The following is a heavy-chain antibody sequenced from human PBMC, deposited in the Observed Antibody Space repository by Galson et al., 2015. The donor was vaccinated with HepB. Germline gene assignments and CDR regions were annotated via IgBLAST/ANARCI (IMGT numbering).Heavy chain of an antibody. Sequence: QSGAEVKKPGESLRISCKGSGYSFTSYWISWVRQMPGKGLEWMGRIDPSDSYTNYSPSFQGHVTISADKSISTAYLQWSSLKASDTAMYYCARLEYYYGSGSFYYGMDVWGQGTTVTVSS. CDR2: IDPSDSYT. CDR1: GYSFTSYW. J-gene: IGHJ6*02. V-gene: IGHV5-10-1*01. CDR3: ARLEYYYGSGSFYYGMDV. D-gene: IGHD3-10*01.